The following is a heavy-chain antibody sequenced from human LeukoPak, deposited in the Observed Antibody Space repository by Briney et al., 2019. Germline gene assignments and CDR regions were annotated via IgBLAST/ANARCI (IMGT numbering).Heavy chain of an antibody. Sequence: GASVKVSCKASGGTFSSYAISWVRQAPGQGLEWMGGIIPIFGTANYAQKFQGRVTITTDESTSTAYMELSSLRSEDTAVYYCARVRCSSTSCYLGEENWFDPWGQGTLVTVSS. V-gene: IGHV1-69*05. CDR2: IIPIFGTA. CDR3: ARVRCSSTSCYLGEENWFDP. CDR1: GGTFSSYA. D-gene: IGHD2-2*01. J-gene: IGHJ5*02.